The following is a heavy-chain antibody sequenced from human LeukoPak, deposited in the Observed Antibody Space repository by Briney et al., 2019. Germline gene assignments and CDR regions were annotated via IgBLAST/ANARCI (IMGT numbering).Heavy chain of an antibody. J-gene: IGHJ3*02. CDR1: GFTVSSNY. Sequence: GGSLRLSCAASGFTVSSNYMSWVRQAPGKGLEWVSVIYSGGSTYYADSVKGRFTISRGNSKNTLYLQVNSLRAEDTAVYYCARDLSGYDDAFDIWGQGTMVTVSS. D-gene: IGHD5-12*01. V-gene: IGHV3-53*01. CDR2: IYSGGST. CDR3: ARDLSGYDDAFDI.